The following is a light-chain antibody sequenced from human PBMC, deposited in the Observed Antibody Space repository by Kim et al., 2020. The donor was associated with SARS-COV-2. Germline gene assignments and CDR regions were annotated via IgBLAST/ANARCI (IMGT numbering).Light chain of an antibody. J-gene: IGLJ1*01. V-gene: IGLV2-23*02. CDR3: CSYAGSSTFV. CDR1: SSDVGSYNL. Sequence: GQWITVSCPGTSSDVGSYNLVSWYQQHPGKAPKLMIYEVSKRPSGVSNRFSGSKSGNTASLTISGLQAEDEADYYCCSYAGSSTFVFGTGTKVTVL. CDR2: EVS.